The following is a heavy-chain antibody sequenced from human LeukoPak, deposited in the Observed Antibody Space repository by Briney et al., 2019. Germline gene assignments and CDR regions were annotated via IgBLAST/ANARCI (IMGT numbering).Heavy chain of an antibody. CDR3: ARVGVPMIPNRGDAFDI. CDR1: GGTFSSYA. Sequence: SVKVSCKASGGTFSSYAISWVRQAPGQGLEWMGRIIPILGIANYAQKFQGRVTITADKSTSTAYMELSSLRSEDTAVYYCARVGVPMIPNRGDAFDIWGQGTMVTVSS. D-gene: IGHD3-22*01. V-gene: IGHV1-69*04. J-gene: IGHJ3*02. CDR2: IIPILGIA.